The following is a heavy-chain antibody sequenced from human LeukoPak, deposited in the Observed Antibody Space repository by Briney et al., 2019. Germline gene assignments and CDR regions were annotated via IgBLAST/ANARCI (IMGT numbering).Heavy chain of an antibody. D-gene: IGHD1-26*01. V-gene: IGHV4-31*03. CDR2: IYYSGST. CDR1: GGSISSGGYY. CDR3: ARSARFMGELLVRSRLSWFDP. Sequence: PSQTLSLTCTVSGGSISSGGYYWSWIRQHPGKGLEWIGYIYYSGSTNYNPSLKSRVTISVDTSKNQFSLKLSSVTAADTAVYYCARSARFMGELLVRSRLSWFDPWGQGTLVTVSS. J-gene: IGHJ5*02.